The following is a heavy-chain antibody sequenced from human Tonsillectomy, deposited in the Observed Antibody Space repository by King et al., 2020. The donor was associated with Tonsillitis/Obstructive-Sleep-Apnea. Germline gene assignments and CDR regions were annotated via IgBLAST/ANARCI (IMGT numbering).Heavy chain of an antibody. Sequence: VQLQESGPGLVKPSETLSLPCTVSGGSISTSSYQWGWVRQPPGKGLEWIGSIYYSGSTYCKPALKSRVTISVDTSKSQFSLKLSSVTAADTAVYYCARRPDYALKRDSFDIWGQGTMVTVSS. CDR2: IYYSGST. CDR1: GGSISTSSYQ. V-gene: IGHV4-39*01. CDR3: ARRPDYALKRDSFDI. J-gene: IGHJ3*02. D-gene: IGHD4-17*01.